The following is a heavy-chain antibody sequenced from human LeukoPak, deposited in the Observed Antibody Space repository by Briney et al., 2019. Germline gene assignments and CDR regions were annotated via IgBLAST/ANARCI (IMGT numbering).Heavy chain of an antibody. V-gene: IGHV3-23*01. CDR1: GFTFSSYA. CDR3: AKDGDFWSGYYLDY. CDR2: ITASGGNT. J-gene: IGHJ4*02. D-gene: IGHD3-3*01. Sequence: GGSLRLSCAASGFTFSSYAMGWVRQAPGKGLEWVSAITASGGNTYYADSVKGRFTISRDNSKNTLYLQVNSLRAEDTAVYYCAKDGDFWSGYYLDYWGQGTLVTVSS.